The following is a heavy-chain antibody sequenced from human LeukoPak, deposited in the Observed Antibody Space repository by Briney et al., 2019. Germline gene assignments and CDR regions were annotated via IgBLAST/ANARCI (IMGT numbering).Heavy chain of an antibody. CDR3: ARHFSYGSGSSRTLVHY. D-gene: IGHD3-10*01. Sequence: GGSLRLSCAASGFTFSNYWMTWVRQAPGKGLEWVANIKEDGSDKYYVDSVKGRFTISRDNAKNSLYLQMSSLRAEDTAVYYCARHFSYGSGSSRTLVHYWGQGTLVIVSS. CDR1: GFTFSNYW. CDR2: IKEDGSDK. V-gene: IGHV3-7*01. J-gene: IGHJ4*02.